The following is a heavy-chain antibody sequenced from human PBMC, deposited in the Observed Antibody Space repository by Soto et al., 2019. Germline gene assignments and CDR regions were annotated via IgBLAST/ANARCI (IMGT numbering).Heavy chain of an antibody. CDR1: GGSISSYY. CDR2: IYTSGST. Sequence: LALTCTVSGGSISSYYWSWIRQPAGKGLEWIGRIYTSGSTNYNPSLKSRVTMSVDTSKNQFSLKLSSVTAADTAVYYCARGYVGIYYYYGMDVWGQGTTVTVSS. CDR3: ARGYVGIYYYYGMDV. J-gene: IGHJ6*02. D-gene: IGHD3-10*01. V-gene: IGHV4-4*07.